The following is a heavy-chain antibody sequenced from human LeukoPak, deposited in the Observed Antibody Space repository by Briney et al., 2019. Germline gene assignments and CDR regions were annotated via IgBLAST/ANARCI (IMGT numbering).Heavy chain of an antibody. J-gene: IGHJ6*02. CDR1: RFTFSNAW. CDR3: TIPKQQLVDPPPAKHNYYYYGMDV. Sequence: GGSLRLSCAASRFTFSNAWMSWVRQAPGKGLEWVGRIKSKTDGGTTDYAAPVKGRFTISRDDSKNTLYLQMNSLKTEDTAVYYCTIPKQQLVDPPPAKHNYYYYGMDVWGQGTTATVSS. CDR2: IKSKTDGGTT. D-gene: IGHD6-13*01. V-gene: IGHV3-15*01.